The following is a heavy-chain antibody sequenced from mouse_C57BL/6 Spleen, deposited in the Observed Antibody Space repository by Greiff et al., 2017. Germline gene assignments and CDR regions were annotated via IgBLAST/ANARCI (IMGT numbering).Heavy chain of an antibody. Sequence: QLQQSGPELVKPGASVKISCKASGYSFTDYYMNWVKQSHGQSLEWIGVINPNYGTTSYNQKFKGKATLTVDKSSSTAYMQLNSLTSEDSAVYDCARGGTWFAYWGQGTLVTVSA. V-gene: IGHV1-39*01. J-gene: IGHJ3*01. CDR1: GYSFTDYY. CDR2: INPNYGTT. D-gene: IGHD3-3*01. CDR3: ARGGTWFAY.